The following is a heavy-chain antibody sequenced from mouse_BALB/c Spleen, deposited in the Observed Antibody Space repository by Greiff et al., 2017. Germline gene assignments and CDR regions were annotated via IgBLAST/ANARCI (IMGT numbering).Heavy chain of an antibody. V-gene: IGHV1-80*01. CDR2: IYPGDGGT. D-gene: IGHD1-1*01. Sequence: QVQLQQSGAELVRPGSSVKISCKASGYAFSSYWMNWVKQRPGPGLEWIGQIYPGDGGTNYNGKFKGKATLTADKSHSTAYMQLSSLTSEDSAVYVCARSAYYYGSSYAWFADWGQGTLVTVSA. CDR3: ARSAYYYGSSYAWFAD. CDR1: GYAFSSYW. J-gene: IGHJ3*01.